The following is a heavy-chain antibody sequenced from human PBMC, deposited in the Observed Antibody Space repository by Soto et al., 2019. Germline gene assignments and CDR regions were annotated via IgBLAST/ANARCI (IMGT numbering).Heavy chain of an antibody. V-gene: IGHV6-1*01. D-gene: IGHD3-16*01. J-gene: IGHJ5*01. CDR3: VRLIGNSWLDS. CDR2: TYYRSKWYY. CDR1: GDSVSSNHAT. Sequence: PSQTLSLTCAISGDSVSSNHATWDWIMQSPSRGLEWLGRTYYRSKWYYDYALSVKSRITINPDTSNNQLSLQLNSVTPDDTAVNYCVRLIGNSWLDSRGQGTLVTVSS.